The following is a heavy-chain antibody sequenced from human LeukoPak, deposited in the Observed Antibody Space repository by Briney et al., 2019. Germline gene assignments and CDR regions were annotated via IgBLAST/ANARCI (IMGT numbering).Heavy chain of an antibody. Sequence: GGSLTLSCATSGFTFSSYSMNWVRQAPGKGLEWISSIISSSSVIYYADSVKGRFTISRDNAKSSLYLQMNSLRAEDTAVYYCARARPGYDTPPYYFDFWGQGTLVTVSS. V-gene: IGHV3-48*01. CDR2: IISSSSVI. D-gene: IGHD3-16*01. CDR3: ARARPGYDTPPYYFDF. CDR1: GFTFSSYS. J-gene: IGHJ4*02.